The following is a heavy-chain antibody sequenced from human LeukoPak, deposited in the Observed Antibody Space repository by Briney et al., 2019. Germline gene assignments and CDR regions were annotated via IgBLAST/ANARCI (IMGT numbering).Heavy chain of an antibody. Sequence: ASVKVSCKASGYTFTSYGISWVRQAPGQGLEWMGWISAYNGNTNYAQKLQGRVTMTTDTSTSTAYMELRSLRSDDTAVYYCARDAPVIVVVITDDAFDIWGQGTMVTVSS. CDR1: GYTFTSYG. CDR3: ARDAPVIVVVITDDAFDI. D-gene: IGHD3-22*01. V-gene: IGHV1-18*01. J-gene: IGHJ3*02. CDR2: ISAYNGNT.